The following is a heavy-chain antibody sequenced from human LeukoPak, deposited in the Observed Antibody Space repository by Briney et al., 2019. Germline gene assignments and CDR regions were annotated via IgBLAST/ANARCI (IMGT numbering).Heavy chain of an antibody. CDR2: IYYSGST. J-gene: IGHJ4*02. CDR1: GGSISSYY. D-gene: IGHD6-25*01. CDR3: MRGGSGLDSDY. Sequence: SETLSLTCTVSGGSISSYYWSWIRQPPGKGLEWIGYIYYSGSTKSNPSLKSRVTVSVDTSKNQFSLKLSSVTAADTAVYYCMRGGSGLDSDYWGQGTLVTVSS. V-gene: IGHV4-59*01.